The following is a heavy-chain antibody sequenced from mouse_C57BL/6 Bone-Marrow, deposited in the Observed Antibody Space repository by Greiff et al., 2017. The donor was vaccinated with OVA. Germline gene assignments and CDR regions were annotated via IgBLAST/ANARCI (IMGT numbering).Heavy chain of an antibody. Sequence: QVHVKQPGAELVKPGASVKMSCKASGYTFTSYWITWVKQRPGQGLEWIGDIYPGSGSTNYNEKFKSKATLTVDTSSSTAYMQLSSLTSEDSAVYYCAKYYYGSSYYFDYWGQGTTLTVSS. CDR1: GYTFTSYW. J-gene: IGHJ2*01. CDR2: IYPGSGST. D-gene: IGHD1-1*01. V-gene: IGHV1-55*01. CDR3: AKYYYGSSYYFDY.